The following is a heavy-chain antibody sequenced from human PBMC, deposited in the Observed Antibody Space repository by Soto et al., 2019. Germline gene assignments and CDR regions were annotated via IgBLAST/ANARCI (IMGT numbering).Heavy chain of an antibody. V-gene: IGHV3-30-3*01. J-gene: IGHJ6*02. CDR2: ISYDGSNK. CDR1: GFTFSSYA. CDR3: ARDLRRVGTGYYYYYYYGMDV. Sequence: GGSLRLSCAASGFTFSSYAMHWVRQAPGKGLEWVAVISYDGSNKYYADSVKGRFTISRDNSKNTLYLQMNSLRAEDTAVYYCARDLRRVGTGYYYYYYYGMDVWGQGTTVTVSS. D-gene: IGHD3-9*01.